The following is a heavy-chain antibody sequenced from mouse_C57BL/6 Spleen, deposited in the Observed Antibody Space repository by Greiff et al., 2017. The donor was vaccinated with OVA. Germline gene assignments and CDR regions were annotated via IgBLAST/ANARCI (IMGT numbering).Heavy chain of an antibody. CDR1: GYTFTDYN. D-gene: IGHD2-4*01. CDR3: ARQGYYDYTGSYWYFDV. CDR2: INPNNGGT. V-gene: IGHV1-22*01. J-gene: IGHJ1*03. Sequence: VQLQQSGPELVKPGASVKMSCKASGYTFTDYNMHWLKQSHGKSLEWIGYINPNNGGTSYNQKFKGKATLTVNKSSSTAYMELRSLTSEDSAVYYCARQGYYDYTGSYWYFDVWGTGTTVTVSS.